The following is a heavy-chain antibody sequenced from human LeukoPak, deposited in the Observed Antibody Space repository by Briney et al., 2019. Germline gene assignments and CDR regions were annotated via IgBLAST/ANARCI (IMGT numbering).Heavy chain of an antibody. D-gene: IGHD3-22*01. V-gene: IGHV3-23*01. Sequence: PGGSLRLSRAASGFTFSTYAMTWVRQAPGKGLEWVSLISGTGVSTYYADSVKGRFTISRDNSKNTLYLQMNSLRAEDTAVYYCARDGNRELRSDYYDSSGDAFDIWGQGTMVTVSS. CDR2: ISGTGVST. CDR3: ARDGNRELRSDYYDSSGDAFDI. CDR1: GFTFSTYA. J-gene: IGHJ3*02.